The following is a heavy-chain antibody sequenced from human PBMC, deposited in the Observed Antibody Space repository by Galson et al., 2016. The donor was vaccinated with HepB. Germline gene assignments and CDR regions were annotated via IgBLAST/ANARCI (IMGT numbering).Heavy chain of an antibody. D-gene: IGHD1-1*01. Sequence: SLRLSCAASGFSFSNYEMNWVRQAPGKGLEWVAYISGGGETTYYADSVRGRFTISRDNARDSVFLQMTSLRVEDTARYYCARDALGTRDLTTRGQGTLVSVSS. CDR1: GFSFSNYE. CDR3: ARDALGTRDLTT. CDR2: ISGGGETT. J-gene: IGHJ1*01. V-gene: IGHV3-48*03.